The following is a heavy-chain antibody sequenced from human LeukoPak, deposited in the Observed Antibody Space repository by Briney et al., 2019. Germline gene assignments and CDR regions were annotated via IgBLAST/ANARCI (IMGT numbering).Heavy chain of an antibody. CDR2: IYTSGST. J-gene: IGHJ4*02. CDR1: GGSISSGSYF. CDR3: ARGWIANRLYFDY. V-gene: IGHV4-61*02. Sequence: SETLSLTCTVSGGSISSGSYFWSWIRQPAGKGLEWIGRIYTSGSTNYNPSLKSRVTISVDTSKNQFSLKLSSVTAADTAVYYCARGWIANRLYFDYWGQGTLVTVSS. D-gene: IGHD2-21*01.